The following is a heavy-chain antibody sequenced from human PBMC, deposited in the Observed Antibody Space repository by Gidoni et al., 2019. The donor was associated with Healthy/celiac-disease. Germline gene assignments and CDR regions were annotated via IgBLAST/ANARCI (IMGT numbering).Heavy chain of an antibody. V-gene: IGHV1-8*01. D-gene: IGHD6-13*01. Sequence: QVQLVQSGAEVQKPGASVKVSYQASGYTFTRYDINWVRQATGQGLEWMGWMNPNSGNTGYAQKFQGRVTMTRNTSISTAYMELSSLRSEDTAVYYCARARGIAAAYGMDVWGQGTTVTVSS. CDR1: GYTFTRYD. CDR3: ARARGIAAAYGMDV. CDR2: MNPNSGNT. J-gene: IGHJ6*02.